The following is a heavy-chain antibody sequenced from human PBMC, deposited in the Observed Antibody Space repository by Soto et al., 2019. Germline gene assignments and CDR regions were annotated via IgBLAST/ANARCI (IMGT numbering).Heavy chain of an antibody. V-gene: IGHV4-30-4*01. CDR2: IYYSGST. CDR1: GGSISSGDYY. J-gene: IGHJ4*02. CDR3: ARTDGYEIEY. D-gene: IGHD5-12*01. Sequence: SETLSLTCTVSGGSISSGDYYWSWIRQPPGKGLEWIGYIYYSGSTFYSPSLKSRVTISVDTARNQFSLNLRSVTASDTAMYYCARTDGYEIEYWGPGTLVTVSS.